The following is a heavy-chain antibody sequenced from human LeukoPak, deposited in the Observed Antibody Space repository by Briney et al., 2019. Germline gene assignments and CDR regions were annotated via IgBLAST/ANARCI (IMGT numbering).Heavy chain of an antibody. D-gene: IGHD4-23*01. J-gene: IGHJ3*02. Sequence: SVTVSCKASGYTFTSYDINWVRQAPGQGLEWMGRIIPILGIANYAQKFQGRVTITADKSTSTAYMELSSLRSEDTAVYYCARASANSDAFDIWGQGTMVTVSS. V-gene: IGHV1-69*04. CDR3: ARASANSDAFDI. CDR1: GYTFTSYD. CDR2: IIPILGIA.